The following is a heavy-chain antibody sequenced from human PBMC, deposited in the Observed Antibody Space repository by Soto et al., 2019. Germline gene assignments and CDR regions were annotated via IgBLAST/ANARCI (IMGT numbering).Heavy chain of an antibody. CDR3: ARSQGSSTSLEIYYYYYYGMDV. J-gene: IGHJ6*02. CDR1: GGTFSSYA. CDR2: IIPISGTA. V-gene: IGHV1-69*01. D-gene: IGHD2-2*01. Sequence: QVQLVQSGAEVKKPGSSVKVSCKASGGTFSSYAISWVRQAPGQELEWMGGIIPISGTANYAQKFQGRVTITADESTRTAYMELSSLRSEDTAVYYCARSQGSSTSLEIYYYYYYGMDVWGQGTTVTVSS.